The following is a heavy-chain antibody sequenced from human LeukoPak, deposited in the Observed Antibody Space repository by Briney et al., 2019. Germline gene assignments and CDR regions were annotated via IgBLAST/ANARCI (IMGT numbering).Heavy chain of an antibody. CDR3: VSFYETY. CDR2: INSDGSWT. CDR1: GNYW. Sequence: GGSLRLSCAASGNYWMHWVRQVPGKGLVWVSHINSDGSWTSYADSVKGRFTISIDNAKNTVYLQMNSLRAEDTAVYYCVSFYETYWGRGTLVTVSS. V-gene: IGHV3-74*01. D-gene: IGHD2/OR15-2a*01. J-gene: IGHJ4*02.